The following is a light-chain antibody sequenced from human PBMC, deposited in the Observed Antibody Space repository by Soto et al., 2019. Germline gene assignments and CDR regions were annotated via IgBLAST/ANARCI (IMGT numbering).Light chain of an antibody. J-gene: IGKJ1*01. CDR2: LAS. CDR3: MQPLQSWT. Sequence: IVMTDXPXXXXFXXXEPSSIXFRSRQSLLHSNGYNYLDWYLQKPGQSPQLLIYLASNRASGVPDRFSGSGSGTDFTLKISRVEAEDVGVYYCMQPLQSWTFGQGTKVDIK. V-gene: IGKV2-28*01. CDR1: QSLLHSNGYNY.